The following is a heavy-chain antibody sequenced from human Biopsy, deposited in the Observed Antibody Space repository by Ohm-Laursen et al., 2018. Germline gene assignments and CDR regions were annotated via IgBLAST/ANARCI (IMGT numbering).Heavy chain of an antibody. CDR3: AREGGGLLPIRLTDF. D-gene: IGHD1-26*01. Sequence: GTLSLTWKVSGESFSDYYWSWIRQSPGKGLEWIGEINHRGRSSYSPSLQSRVTISVAASKNQFSLNMKSVTAADTAVYFCAREGGGLLPIRLTDFWGPGMMVTVSS. CDR2: INHRGRS. V-gene: IGHV4-34*01. J-gene: IGHJ4*02. CDR1: GESFSDYY.